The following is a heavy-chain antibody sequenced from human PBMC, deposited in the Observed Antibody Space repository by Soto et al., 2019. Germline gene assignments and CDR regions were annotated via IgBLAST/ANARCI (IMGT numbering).Heavy chain of an antibody. J-gene: IGHJ4*02. CDR3: ARTRYDYVWGSYRYTQGGSDY. CDR2: INHSGST. CDR1: GGSFSGYY. Sequence: QVQLQQWGAGLLKPSETLSLTCAVYGGSFSGYYWSWIRQPPGKGLEWIGEINHSGSTNYNPSLKSRVTISVDTSKNQFSLKLSSVTAADTAVYYCARTRYDYVWGSYRYTQGGSDYWGQGTLVTVSS. D-gene: IGHD3-16*02. V-gene: IGHV4-34*01.